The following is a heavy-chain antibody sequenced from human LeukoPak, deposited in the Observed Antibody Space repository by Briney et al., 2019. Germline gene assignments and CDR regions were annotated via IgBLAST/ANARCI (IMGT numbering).Heavy chain of an antibody. CDR3: ARIAAAGRALDY. V-gene: IGHV5-10-1*04. D-gene: IGHD6-13*01. CDR1: GYSFTSYW. CDR2: IDPSDSYT. Sequence: GASVKVSCKASGYSFTSYWISWVRQMPGKGLEWMGRIDPSDSYTNYSPSFQGQVTISADKSISTAYLQWSSLKASDTAMYYCARIAAAGRALDYWGQGTLVTVSS. J-gene: IGHJ4*02.